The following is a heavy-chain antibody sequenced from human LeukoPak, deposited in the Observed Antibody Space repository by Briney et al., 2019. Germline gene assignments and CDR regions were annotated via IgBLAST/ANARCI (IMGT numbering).Heavy chain of an antibody. Sequence: GGSLRLSCAASGFTFSSYAMHWVRQAPGKGLEWVAVISYDGSNKYYADSVKGRFTISRDNSKNTLYLQMNSLRAEDTAVYYCARDWTGSIGYWGQGTLVTVSS. J-gene: IGHJ4*02. CDR3: ARDWTGSIGY. V-gene: IGHV3-30*04. CDR2: ISYDGSNK. D-gene: IGHD3/OR15-3a*01. CDR1: GFTFSSYA.